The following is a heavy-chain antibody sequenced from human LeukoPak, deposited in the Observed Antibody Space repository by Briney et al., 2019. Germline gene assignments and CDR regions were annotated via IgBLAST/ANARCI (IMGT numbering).Heavy chain of an antibody. V-gene: IGHV4-59*01. CDR1: GGSISSYY. Sequence: PSETLSLTCTVSGGSISSYYWSWLRQPPGKGLEWIGYTHYTGSTSVNPSLKSRVTISVDTSKNQFSLKVSSVTAADTAVYYCARDGDTAMILFAFDIWGQGTMVTVSS. D-gene: IGHD5-18*01. CDR2: THYTGST. CDR3: ARDGDTAMILFAFDI. J-gene: IGHJ3*02.